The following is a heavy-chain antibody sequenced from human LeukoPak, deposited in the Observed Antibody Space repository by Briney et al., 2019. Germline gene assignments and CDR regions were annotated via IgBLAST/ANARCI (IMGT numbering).Heavy chain of an antibody. CDR2: IIPIFGTA. V-gene: IGHV1-69*05. Sequence: ASVKVSCKASGGTFSSYAISWVRQAPGQGLEWMGRIIPIFGTANYAQKFQGRVTITTGESTSTAYMELSSLRSEDTAVYYCARDGFTIFGVAYLPGWFDPWGQGTLVTVSS. J-gene: IGHJ5*02. CDR1: GGTFSSYA. CDR3: ARDGFTIFGVAYLPGWFDP. D-gene: IGHD3-3*01.